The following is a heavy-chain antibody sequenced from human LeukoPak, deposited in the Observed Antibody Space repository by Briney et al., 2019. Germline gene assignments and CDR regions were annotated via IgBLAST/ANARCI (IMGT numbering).Heavy chain of an antibody. Sequence: SETLSLTCTVSGGSVSSGSYYWSWIRQPPGKGLEWIGYIFYSGSTNYNPSLKSRVTISADTSKNHFSLRLSSVTAADTAVYYCASYRRGSYYSYWGRGTLVTVSS. CDR3: ASYRRGSYYSY. V-gene: IGHV4-61*03. D-gene: IGHD3-16*01. CDR2: IFYSGST. CDR1: GGSVSSGSYY. J-gene: IGHJ4*02.